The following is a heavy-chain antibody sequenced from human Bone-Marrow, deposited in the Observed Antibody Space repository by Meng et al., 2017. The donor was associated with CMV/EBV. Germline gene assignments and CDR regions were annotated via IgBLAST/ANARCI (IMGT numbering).Heavy chain of an antibody. CDR2: INPNSGGT. CDR3: TRVGDSGFGLDY. J-gene: IGHJ4*02. V-gene: IGHV1-2*02. CDR1: GYTFTGYY. Sequence: QVQLVQSGAEVKKPGASVKVSFKASGYTFTGYYMHWVRQAPGQGLEWMGWINPNSGGTNYAQKFQGRVTMTSDTSTNAVYMDLSSLSYDDTAIYFCTRVGDSGFGLDYWGQGTLVTVSS. D-gene: IGHD2-21*02.